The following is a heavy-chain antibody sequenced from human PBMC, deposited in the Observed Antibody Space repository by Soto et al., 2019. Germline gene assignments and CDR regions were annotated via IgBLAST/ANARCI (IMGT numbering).Heavy chain of an antibody. CDR3: AINYDSRGYEDLDY. J-gene: IGHJ4*02. D-gene: IGHD3-22*01. CDR1: GYTFSDRG. Sequence: QIHLVQSGPEVKEPGASVKVSCKASGYTFSDRGISWVRQAPGQGLEWMGWGSTYSDITNYAQKFQGRVSMTTDTSTNTAYMELRSLRSDDTAVYYCAINYDSRGYEDLDYWGQGSLVTVSS. CDR2: GSTYSDIT. V-gene: IGHV1-18*01.